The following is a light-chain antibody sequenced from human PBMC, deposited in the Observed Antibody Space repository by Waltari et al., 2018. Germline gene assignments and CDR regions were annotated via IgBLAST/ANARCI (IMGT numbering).Light chain of an antibody. J-gene: IGKJ3*01. CDR2: GAS. Sequence: EIVMTQSPATLSVSPGDRATLSCRASQTINPNLAWYQQRPGQAPRLLIYGASNRATGIPARFSGTGSGTEFTLTISSLQSEDFAVYYCQQYNNWPPLFTFGPGTKVDMK. V-gene: IGKV3D-15*01. CDR3: QQYNNWPPLFT. CDR1: QTINPN.